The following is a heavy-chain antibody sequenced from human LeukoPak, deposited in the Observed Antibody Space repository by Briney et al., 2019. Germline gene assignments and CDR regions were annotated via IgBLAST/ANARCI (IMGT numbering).Heavy chain of an antibody. CDR3: ARDIAICWFFL. V-gene: IGHV4-4*07. J-gene: IGHJ4*02. CDR1: GGSISNYY. CDR2: IYSSGTT. D-gene: IGHD3-9*01. Sequence: SETLSLTCTVSGGSISNYYWSWIRQPAGKGLEWIGRIYSSGTTSYNPSLKSRVTMSVDTSKSQFSLKLNSVTAADTAVYYCARDIAICWFFLWGQGTLVTVSS.